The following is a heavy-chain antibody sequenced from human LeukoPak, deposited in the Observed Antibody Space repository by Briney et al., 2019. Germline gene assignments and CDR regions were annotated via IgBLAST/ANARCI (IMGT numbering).Heavy chain of an antibody. CDR3: ATVQLYDILTGYYISHFDY. V-gene: IGHV1-24*01. CDR1: GYTLPELS. Sequence: ASVTVSRKVSGYTLPELSMHRVRQAPRTALEWMGGFDPEDVETIYAQKFQGRVTMTEDTSTDTAYMELSSLRSEDTAVYYCATVQLYDILTGYYISHFDYCGQGTLVTVSS. D-gene: IGHD3-9*01. CDR2: FDPEDVET. J-gene: IGHJ4*02.